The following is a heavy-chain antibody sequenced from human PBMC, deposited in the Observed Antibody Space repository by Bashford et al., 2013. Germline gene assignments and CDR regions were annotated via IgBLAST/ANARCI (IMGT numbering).Heavy chain of an antibody. V-gene: IGHV1-69*13. Sequence: VASVKVSCTASGHSLDTYDINWVRQATGQGLEWMGGIIPIFGTANYAQKFQGRVTITADESTSTAYMELSSLRSEDTAVYYCARENARGPNDYWGQGTLVTVSS. J-gene: IGHJ4*02. CDR2: IIPIFGTA. CDR1: GHSLDTYD. CDR3: ARENARGPNDY.